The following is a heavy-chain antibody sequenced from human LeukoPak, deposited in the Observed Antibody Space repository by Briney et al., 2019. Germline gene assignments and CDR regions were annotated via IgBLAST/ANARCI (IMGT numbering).Heavy chain of an antibody. CDR3: AREAYYYDSSGYDAPINYFDY. D-gene: IGHD3-22*01. Sequence: SVKVSCKASGGTFSSYAISWVRQAPGQGLEWMGGIIPIFGTANYAQKFQGRVTITTDESTSTAYMELSSLRSEDTAVYYCAREAYYYDSSGYDAPINYFDYWGQGTLVTVSS. J-gene: IGHJ4*02. CDR2: IIPIFGTA. CDR1: GGTFSSYA. V-gene: IGHV1-69*05.